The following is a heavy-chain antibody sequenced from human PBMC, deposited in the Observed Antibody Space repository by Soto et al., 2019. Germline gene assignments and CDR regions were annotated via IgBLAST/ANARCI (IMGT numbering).Heavy chain of an antibody. CDR3: AGGPSPILAAPSYNWFDP. D-gene: IGHD6-6*01. Sequence: GASVKVSCKASGGTFSSYAISWVRQAPGQGLEWMGGIIPIFGTANYAQKFQGRVTITADESTSTAYMELSSLRSEDTALYYCAGGPSPILAAPSYNWFDPWGQGTLVTVSS. CDR2: IIPIFGTA. CDR1: GGTFSSYA. V-gene: IGHV1-69*13. J-gene: IGHJ5*02.